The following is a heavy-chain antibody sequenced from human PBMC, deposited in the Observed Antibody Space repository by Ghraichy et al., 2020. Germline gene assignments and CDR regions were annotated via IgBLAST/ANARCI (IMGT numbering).Heavy chain of an antibody. J-gene: IGHJ4*02. CDR3: ARDPIRNSLDF. CDR1: GFSFSNYW. V-gene: IGHV3-7*03. Sequence: GGSLRLSCAASGFSFSNYWTSWVRQAPGKGLEWVANINQDGSVTSHVGSVRGRFTISRDNAKNSLYLQMNSLGAADTAVYFCARDPIRNSLDFWGQGTLVTVSS. CDR2: INQDGSVT. D-gene: IGHD3-3*02.